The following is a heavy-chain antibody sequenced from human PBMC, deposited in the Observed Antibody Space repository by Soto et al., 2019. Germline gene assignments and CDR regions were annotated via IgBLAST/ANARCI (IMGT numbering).Heavy chain of an antibody. J-gene: IGHJ3*02. CDR1: GRSVSSKRTA. Sequence: SPTLSITGDLSGRSVSSKRTAWSSTSHSQSRGLEWLGRTYYRSRWYNDYALSVESRITINPDTSKNQFSLQLNSVTPEDTAVYFCGRDPVPGPHDICTQRTM. CDR3: GRDPVPGPHDI. D-gene: IGHD6-6*01. CDR2: TYYRSRWYN. V-gene: IGHV6-1*01.